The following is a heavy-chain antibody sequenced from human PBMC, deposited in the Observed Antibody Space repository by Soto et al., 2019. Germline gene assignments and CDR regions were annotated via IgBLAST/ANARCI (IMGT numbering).Heavy chain of an antibody. CDR3: AKVIGIVSGAFDI. Sequence: GGALRLSCAASGFRFSSYAMSWVRQAPGKGLEWVSAISGSGGSTYYADSVKGRFTISRDNSKNTLYLQMNSLRAEDTAVYYCAKVIGIVSGAFDIWGQGTMVTVSS. V-gene: IGHV3-23*01. J-gene: IGHJ3*02. D-gene: IGHD2-15*01. CDR2: ISGSGGST. CDR1: GFRFSSYA.